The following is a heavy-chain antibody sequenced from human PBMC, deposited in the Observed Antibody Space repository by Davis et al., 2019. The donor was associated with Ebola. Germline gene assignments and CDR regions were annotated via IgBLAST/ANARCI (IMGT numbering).Heavy chain of an antibody. V-gene: IGHV4-61*01. CDR1: GGSVSSGSYY. CDR3: ARAWFREFNWFDP. J-gene: IGHJ5*02. Sequence: SETLSLTCTVSGGSVSSGSYYWSWIRQPPGKGLEWIGYIYYSGSTNYNPSLKSRVTISVDTSKNQFSLKLSSVTAADTAVYYCARAWFREFNWFDPWGQGTLVTVSS. CDR2: IYYSGST. D-gene: IGHD3-10*01.